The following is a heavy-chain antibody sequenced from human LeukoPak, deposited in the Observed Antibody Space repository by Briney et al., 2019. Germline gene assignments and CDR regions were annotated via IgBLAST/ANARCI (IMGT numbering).Heavy chain of an antibody. V-gene: IGHV1-18*01. D-gene: IGHD3-3*01. Sequence: ASVKVSCKASGYTFTSYGISWVRQAPGQGLEWMGWISAYNGNTNYAQKLQGRVTMTTDISTSTAYMELRSLRSDDTAVYYCARVGYYDFWSALTRYYYYGMDVWGQGTTVTVSS. CDR2: ISAYNGNT. CDR1: GYTFTSYG. J-gene: IGHJ6*02. CDR3: ARVGYYDFWSALTRYYYYGMDV.